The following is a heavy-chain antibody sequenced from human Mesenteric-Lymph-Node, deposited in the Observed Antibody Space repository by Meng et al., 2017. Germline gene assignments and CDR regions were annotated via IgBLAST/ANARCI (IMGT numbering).Heavy chain of an antibody. D-gene: IGHD1-26*01. CDR1: GGSISSYY. V-gene: IGHV4-59*01. J-gene: IGHJ4*02. CDR2: IYYSGST. CDR3: ARKYSGSWVFDY. Sequence: SETLSLTCTVSGGSISSYYWSWIRQPPGKGLEWIGYIYYSGSTNYNPSLKSRVTISVDTSKNQFSLKLSSVTAADTAVYYCARKYSGSWVFDYWGQGTLVTVSS.